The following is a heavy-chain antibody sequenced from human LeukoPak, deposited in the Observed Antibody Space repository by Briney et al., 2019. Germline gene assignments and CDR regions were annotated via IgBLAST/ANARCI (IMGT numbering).Heavy chain of an antibody. V-gene: IGHV1-18*01. CDR2: ISAYNGNT. Sequence: GASVKVSCKASGYTFTSYGISWVRQAPGQGLEWMGWISAYNGNTNYAQKLQGRVTMTTDTSTSTAYMELRSLRSDDTAVYYCARDLVVVAATRRGGAFDIWGQGTMATVSS. J-gene: IGHJ3*02. D-gene: IGHD2-15*01. CDR3: ARDLVVVAATRRGGAFDI. CDR1: GYTFTSYG.